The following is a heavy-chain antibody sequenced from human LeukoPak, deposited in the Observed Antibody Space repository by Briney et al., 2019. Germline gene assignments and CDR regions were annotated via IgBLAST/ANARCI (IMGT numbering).Heavy chain of an antibody. CDR2: ISGRGGST. V-gene: IGHV3-23*01. D-gene: IGHD6-13*01. J-gene: IGHJ4*02. CDR1: GFTFSSYA. CDR3: AKDCRLSSSWMSVSGY. Sequence: GGSLRLSCAASGFTFSSYAMSWVRQAPGKGLEWVSAISGRGGSTYYADSVKGRFTISRDNSKNTLYLQMNSLRAEDTAVYYCAKDCRLSSSWMSVSGYWGQGTLVTVSS.